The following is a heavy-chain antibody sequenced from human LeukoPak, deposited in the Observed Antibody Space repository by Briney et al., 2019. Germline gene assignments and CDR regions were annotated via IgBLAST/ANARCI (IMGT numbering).Heavy chain of an antibody. Sequence: GGSLRLSCAASGFTFSSYAMSWVRQAPGKGLEWVSAISGSGGSTYYADSVKGRFTISRDNSKSTLYLQMNSLRAEDTAVYYCAKAGLLEGYFDYWGQGTLVTVSS. V-gene: IGHV3-23*01. CDR1: GFTFSSYA. CDR2: ISGSGGST. CDR3: AKAGLLEGYFDY. D-gene: IGHD3-3*01. J-gene: IGHJ4*02.